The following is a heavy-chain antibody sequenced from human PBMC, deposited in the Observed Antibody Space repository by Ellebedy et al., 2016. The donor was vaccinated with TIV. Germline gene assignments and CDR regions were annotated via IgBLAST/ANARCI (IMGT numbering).Heavy chain of an antibody. V-gene: IGHV4-39*01. CDR1: GGSLSSYPYY. CDR2: VYYSGNT. CDR3: TRLRINSSSWV. J-gene: IGHJ4*02. D-gene: IGHD6-13*01. Sequence: SETLSLTCTVSGGSLSSYPYYWGWIRQSPGKGLEWIGTVYYSGNTYYNPSLKSRVTISVDTSINRFSLELNSVTAADTAVYYCTRLRINSSSWVWGQGTLVTVSS.